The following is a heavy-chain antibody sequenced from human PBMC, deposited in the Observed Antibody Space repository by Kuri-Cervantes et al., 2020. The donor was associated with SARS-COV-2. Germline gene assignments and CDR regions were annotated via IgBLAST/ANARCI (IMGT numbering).Heavy chain of an antibody. CDR3: ARDLYGDYVGAFGI. CDR2: INTNTGNP. V-gene: IGHV7-4-1*02. J-gene: IGHJ3*02. Sequence: ASVKVSCKASGYTFTSYAMNWVRQAPGQGLEWMGWINTNTGNPTYAQGFTGRFVFSLDTSVSTAYLQISSLKAEDTAVYYCARDLYGDYVGAFGIWGQGTVVTVSS. D-gene: IGHD4-17*01. CDR1: GYTFTSYA.